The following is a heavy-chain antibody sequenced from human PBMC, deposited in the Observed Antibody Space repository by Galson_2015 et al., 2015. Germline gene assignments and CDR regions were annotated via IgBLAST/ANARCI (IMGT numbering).Heavy chain of an antibody. CDR3: ARVDGVLFDY. Sequence: SLRLSCAASGFTFSSYRMNWVRQAPGKGLEWVSSISSSSSYIYYADSVKGRFTISRDNAKNSLYLQMNSLRAEDTAVYYCARVDGVLFDYWGQGTLVTVSS. V-gene: IGHV3-21*01. CDR1: GFTFSSYR. CDR2: ISSSSSYI. J-gene: IGHJ4*02. D-gene: IGHD4-17*01.